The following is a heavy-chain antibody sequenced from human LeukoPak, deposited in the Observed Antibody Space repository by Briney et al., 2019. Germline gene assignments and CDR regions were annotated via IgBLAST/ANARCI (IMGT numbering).Heavy chain of an antibody. V-gene: IGHV4-59*01. D-gene: IGHD2-15*01. Sequence: SETLSLTCTVSGGSISSYYWSWIRQPPGKGLEWIGYIYYSGSTNYNPSLKSRVTISVDTSKNQFSLKLSSVTAADTAVYYCARTPLRRYYGMGVWGQGTTVTVSS. J-gene: IGHJ6*02. CDR2: IYYSGST. CDR1: GGSISSYY. CDR3: ARTPLRRYYGMGV.